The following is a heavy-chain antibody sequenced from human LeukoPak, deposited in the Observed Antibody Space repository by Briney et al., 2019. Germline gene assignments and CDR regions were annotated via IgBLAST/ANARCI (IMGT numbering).Heavy chain of an antibody. Sequence: SETLSLTCTVSGGSISSGDYYWSWIRQPPGKGLEWIGYIYYSGNTWYNPSLNSRVTISVDTSKNQFSLKLSSVTAADTAVYYCARGIDQLAIFDYWGRGTRVTVSS. V-gene: IGHV4-30-4*02. CDR2: IYYSGNT. D-gene: IGHD2-2*01. J-gene: IGHJ4*02. CDR1: GGSISSGDYY. CDR3: ARGIDQLAIFDY.